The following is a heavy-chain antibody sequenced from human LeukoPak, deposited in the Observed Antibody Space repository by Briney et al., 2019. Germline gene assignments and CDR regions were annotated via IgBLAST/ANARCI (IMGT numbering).Heavy chain of an antibody. CDR3: TRYPSSAALGKK. J-gene: IGHJ4*02. D-gene: IGHD6-6*01. CDR1: GFSFSTYS. Sequence: GGSLRLSCAASGFSFSTYSMSWVRQAPGKGLEWVSLIYSGGSTYYADSVKGRFTISRDNSKNTLYLQMNSLRAEDTAVYYCTRYPSSAALGKKWGQGTLVTVSS. CDR2: IYSGGST. V-gene: IGHV3-66*01.